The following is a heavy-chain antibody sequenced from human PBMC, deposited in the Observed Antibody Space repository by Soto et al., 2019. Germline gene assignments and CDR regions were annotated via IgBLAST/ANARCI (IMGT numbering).Heavy chain of an antibody. CDR1: GFSFTTYG. D-gene: IGHD2-2*01. Sequence: PRRSRTLACAPSGFSFTTYGMSWVRQAPGKGLEWVSFISGSVAGTYYADSVKGRFTISRDNSKNTLYLQMNSLRAEDTAVYYCAKNLDCRSTTCPPPSWGQGTLVTVSS. J-gene: IGHJ5*02. CDR2: ISGSVAGT. V-gene: IGHV3-23*01. CDR3: AKNLDCRSTTCPPPS.